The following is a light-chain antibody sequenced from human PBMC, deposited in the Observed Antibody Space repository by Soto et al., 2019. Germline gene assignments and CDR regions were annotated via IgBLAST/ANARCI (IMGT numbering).Light chain of an antibody. CDR1: QRITTW. J-gene: IGKJ2*02. CDR3: QQYNAYSRT. CDR2: RAP. V-gene: IGKV1-5*03. Sequence: DIQMTQSPPTLSASVGDRVTITCRASQRITTWLAWYQQKPGQAPKLLIYRAPTLESGVPSRFSGSGSGTEFTLTISSLQPDDFATYYCQQYNAYSRTFGQGTKLEIK.